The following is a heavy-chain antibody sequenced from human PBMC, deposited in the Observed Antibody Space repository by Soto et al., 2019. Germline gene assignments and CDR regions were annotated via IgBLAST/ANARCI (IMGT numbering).Heavy chain of an antibody. Sequence: SETLSLTCTVSGGSISSYYWSWIRQPPGKGLEWFGYIYYSGSTNYNPSLKSRVTISVDTSKNQFSLKLSSVTAADTAVYYCARDITYYYDSSGPRGLYGMDVWGQGTTVNVS. J-gene: IGHJ6*02. V-gene: IGHV4-59*01. CDR1: GGSISSYY. CDR2: IYYSGST. D-gene: IGHD3-22*01. CDR3: ARDITYYYDSSGPRGLYGMDV.